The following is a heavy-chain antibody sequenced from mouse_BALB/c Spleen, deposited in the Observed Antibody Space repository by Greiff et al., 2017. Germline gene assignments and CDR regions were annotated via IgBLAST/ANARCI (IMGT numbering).Heavy chain of an antibody. J-gene: IGHJ2*01. CDR2: ISSGGSYT. V-gene: IGHV5-9-4*01. D-gene: IGHD3-3*01. CDR3: ARRGRRGYFDY. CDR1: GFTFSSYA. Sequence: DVKLVESGGGLVKPGGSLKLSCAASGFTFSSYAMSWVRQSPEKRLEWVAEISSGGSYTYYPDTVTGRFTISRDNAKNTLYLEMSSLRSEDTAMYYCARRGRRGYFDYWGQGTTLTVSS.